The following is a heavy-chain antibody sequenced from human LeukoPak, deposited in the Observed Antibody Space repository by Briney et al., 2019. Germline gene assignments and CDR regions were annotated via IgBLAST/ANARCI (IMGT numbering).Heavy chain of an antibody. D-gene: IGHD1-26*01. CDR2: IYYSGST. CDR1: GGSISSGSYY. Sequence: SQTLSLTCTVSGGSISSGSYYWSWIRQPAGKGLEWIGRIYYSGSTNYNPSLKSRVTISVDTSNNQFSLKLSSVTAADTAVYYCARGGSYLGHCDYWGQGTLVTVSS. J-gene: IGHJ4*02. V-gene: IGHV4-61*02. CDR3: ARGGSYLGHCDY.